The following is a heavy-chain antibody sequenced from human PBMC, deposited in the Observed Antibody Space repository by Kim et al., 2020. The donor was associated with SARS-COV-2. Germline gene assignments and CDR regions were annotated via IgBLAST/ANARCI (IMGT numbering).Heavy chain of an antibody. J-gene: IGHJ5*02. Sequence: GGSLRLSCEASGFTFSNYWMNWVRQGPGKGLVWVSRINSDGGDTHYADSVKGRFTISRNNAENTLHLQLNSLGVEDTARYYCARGTFQQGFDPWGQGTLVTVSS. CDR1: GFTFSNYW. CDR2: INSDGGDT. V-gene: IGHV3-74*01. CDR3: ARGTFQQGFDP.